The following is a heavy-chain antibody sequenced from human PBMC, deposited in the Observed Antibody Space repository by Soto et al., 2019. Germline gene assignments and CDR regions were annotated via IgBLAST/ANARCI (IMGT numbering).Heavy chain of an antibody. J-gene: IGHJ6*02. CDR1: GFTFSSYG. D-gene: IGHD6-19*01. V-gene: IGHV3-33*01. CDR3: ARDHEQWLVHYYYYYYGMDV. Sequence: GGSLRLSCAASGFTFSSYGMHWVRQAPGKGLEWVAVIWYDGSNKYYADSVKGRFTISRDNSKNTLYLQMNSLRAEDTAVYYCARDHEQWLVHYYYYYYGMDVWGQGTTVTVSS. CDR2: IWYDGSNK.